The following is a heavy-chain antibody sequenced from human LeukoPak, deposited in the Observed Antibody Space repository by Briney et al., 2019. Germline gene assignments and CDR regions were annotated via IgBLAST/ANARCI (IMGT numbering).Heavy chain of an antibody. D-gene: IGHD3-16*01. Sequence: KAGGSLRLSCAASGFTFSDYYMSWIRQAPGKGLEWVSYISSSGSIIYYADSVKGRFATSRDNAKNSLYLQMNSLRAEDTAVYYCARASSVLSWAFDYWGQGTLVTVSS. V-gene: IGHV3-11*01. CDR1: GFTFSDYY. CDR3: ARASSVLSWAFDY. J-gene: IGHJ4*02. CDR2: ISSSGSII.